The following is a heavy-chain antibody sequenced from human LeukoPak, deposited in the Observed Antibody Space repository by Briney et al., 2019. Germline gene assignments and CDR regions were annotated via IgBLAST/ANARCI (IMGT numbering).Heavy chain of an antibody. CDR2: INSVGSIT. V-gene: IGHV3-74*01. Sequence: PGGSLRLSCAASGFTFTSYWMHWVRQAPGKGLVWVSRINSVGSITTYADSVKGRFTISRDNAKNTLYLQMNSLRAEDTAVYYCARAEWDLRTNFDYWGQATLVTVSS. D-gene: IGHD1-26*01. J-gene: IGHJ4*02. CDR1: GFTFTSYW. CDR3: ARAEWDLRTNFDY.